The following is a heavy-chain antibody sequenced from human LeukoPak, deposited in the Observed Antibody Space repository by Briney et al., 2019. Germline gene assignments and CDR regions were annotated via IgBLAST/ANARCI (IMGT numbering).Heavy chain of an antibody. CDR2: IYYSGST. CDR3: ARRAESSGWYRFLFDY. Sequence: SETLSLTGTVSGGSISSYYWSWIRQPPGKGREWIGYIYYSGSTNYNPSLKSRVTISVDTSKNQFSLKLSSVTAADTAVYYCARRAESSGWYRFLFDYWGQGTLVTVSS. V-gene: IGHV4-59*08. J-gene: IGHJ4*02. CDR1: GGSISSYY. D-gene: IGHD6-19*01.